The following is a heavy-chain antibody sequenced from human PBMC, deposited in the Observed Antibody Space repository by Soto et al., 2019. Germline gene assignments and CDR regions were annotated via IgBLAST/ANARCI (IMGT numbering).Heavy chain of an antibody. CDR3: ARGDGGGMDV. CDR1: GFTFSSYA. Sequence: GGSLRLSCAASGFTFSSYAMHWVRQAPGKGLEWVAVISYDGSNKYYADSVKGRFTISRDNSKNTLYLQMNSLRAEDTAVYYCARGDGGGMDVWGQGTTVTVS. CDR2: ISYDGSNK. J-gene: IGHJ6*02. D-gene: IGHD3-10*01. V-gene: IGHV3-30-3*01.